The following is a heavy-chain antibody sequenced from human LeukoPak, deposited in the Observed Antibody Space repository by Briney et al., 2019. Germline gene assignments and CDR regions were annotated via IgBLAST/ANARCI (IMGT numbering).Heavy chain of an antibody. CDR1: GFTFSSYW. Sequence: PGGSLRLSCAASGFTFSSYWMSWVRQAPGKGLEWVANIKQDGSEKYYVDSVKGRFTISRDNAKNSLYLQMNSLRAEDTAVYYCARGGFSGSYLRAPFGYWGQGTLVTVSS. J-gene: IGHJ4*02. V-gene: IGHV3-7*01. CDR3: ARGGFSGSYLRAPFGY. D-gene: IGHD3-10*01. CDR2: IKQDGSEK.